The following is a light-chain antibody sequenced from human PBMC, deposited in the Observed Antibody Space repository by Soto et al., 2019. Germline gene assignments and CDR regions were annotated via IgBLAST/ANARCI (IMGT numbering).Light chain of an antibody. CDR2: EVS. CDR1: SSDIGAYNY. CDR3: SSYTSSFTLDYV. Sequence: QSALTQPASVSGSPGQSITISCTGTSSDIGAYNYVSWYQHHPGKAPKLMIYEVSNRPSGVSSRFSGSKSGNTASLTISGLLAEDEADYYCSSYTSSFTLDYVFGTGTKLTVL. J-gene: IGLJ1*01. V-gene: IGLV2-14*01.